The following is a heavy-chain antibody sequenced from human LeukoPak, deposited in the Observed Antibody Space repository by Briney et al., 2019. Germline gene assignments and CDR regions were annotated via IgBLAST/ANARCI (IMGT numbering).Heavy chain of an antibody. V-gene: IGHV1-8*01. Sequence: ASVKVSCKASGYTFTGYEINWVRQATGQGLEWMGWMNPNSGNTGYAQTFQGRVTMTRDTSIRTAYMELSSLRSEDTAVYYCARGLAVAGTGYWGQGTLVTVSS. J-gene: IGHJ4*02. CDR2: MNPNSGNT. CDR1: GYTFTGYE. D-gene: IGHD6-19*01. CDR3: ARGLAVAGTGY.